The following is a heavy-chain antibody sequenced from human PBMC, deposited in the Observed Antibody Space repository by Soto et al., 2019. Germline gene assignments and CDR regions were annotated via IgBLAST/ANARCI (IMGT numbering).Heavy chain of an antibody. D-gene: IGHD2-8*01. J-gene: IGHJ3*01. CDR1: GFTFYNYA. V-gene: IGHV3-23*01. CDR2: ISGGGDGT. Sequence: EVQLLESGGGLVRPGGSLRLSCAASGFTFYNYAMNWVRQAPGKGLEWVSTISGGGDGTYYADSVKGRFTISRDNSRKTVYMQMIRLRAEDTAVYYCAKKGMGSLATYCTTGDCHYAFDVWGQGTLVTVSS. CDR3: AKKGMGSLATYCTTGDCHYAFDV.